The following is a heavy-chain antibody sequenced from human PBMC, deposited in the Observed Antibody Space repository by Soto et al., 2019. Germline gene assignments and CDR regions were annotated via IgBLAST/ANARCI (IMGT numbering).Heavy chain of an antibody. D-gene: IGHD3-16*01. Sequence: SETLSLTCAVYGGSFSGYYWSWIRQPPGKGLEWIGEINHSGSTNYNPSLKSRVTISVDTSKNQFSLKLSSVTAADTAVYYCARGQGGPTPHDRAPQTIPLHFDYWGQGTLVTVSS. CDR2: INHSGST. CDR1: GGSFSGYY. V-gene: IGHV4-34*01. J-gene: IGHJ4*02. CDR3: ARGQGGPTPHDRAPQTIPLHFDY.